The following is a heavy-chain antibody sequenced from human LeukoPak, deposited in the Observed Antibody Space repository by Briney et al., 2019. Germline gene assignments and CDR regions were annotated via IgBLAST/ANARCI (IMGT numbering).Heavy chain of an antibody. V-gene: IGHV1-69*13. J-gene: IGHJ4*02. D-gene: IGHD3-10*01. Sequence: SVKVSCKASGGTFSSYAISWVRQAPGQGLEWMGGIIPIFGTANYAQKFQGRVSITADDSTSTAYMELSSLRSEDTAVYYCATGPPRIALLWFGEYWGQGTLATVSS. CDR1: GGTFSSYA. CDR2: IIPIFGTA. CDR3: ATGPPRIALLWFGEY.